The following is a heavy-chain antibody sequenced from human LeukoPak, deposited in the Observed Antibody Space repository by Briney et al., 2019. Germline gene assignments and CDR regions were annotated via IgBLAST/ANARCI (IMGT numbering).Heavy chain of an antibody. D-gene: IGHD6-13*01. J-gene: IGHJ4*02. Sequence: GGSLRLSCSASGFIFSPYAMHWVRQAPGKGLEYVSSISSEGKTTYYADSVKGRFTISRDNSKNTLYLQMNSLRAEDTAVYYCAKVYPFLVEQHPYYFDYWGQGTLVTVSS. CDR3: AKVYPFLVEQHPYYFDY. CDR2: ISSEGKTT. CDR1: GFIFSPYA. V-gene: IGHV3-64*04.